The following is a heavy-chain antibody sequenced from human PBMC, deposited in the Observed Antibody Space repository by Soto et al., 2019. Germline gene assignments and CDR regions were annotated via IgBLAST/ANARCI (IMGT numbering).Heavy chain of an antibody. CDR3: ARGRGDCSSTSCYPGGVNFDY. CDR2: INHSGST. V-gene: IGHV4-34*01. Sequence: QVQLQQWGAGLLKPSETLSLTCAVYGGSFSGYYWSWIRQPPGKGLEWIGEINHSGSTNYNPSLKRRVTISVDTSKTQFSLKLSSVTAADTAVYYCARGRGDCSSTSCYPGGVNFDYWGQGTLVTVSS. CDR1: GGSFSGYY. D-gene: IGHD2-2*01. J-gene: IGHJ4*02.